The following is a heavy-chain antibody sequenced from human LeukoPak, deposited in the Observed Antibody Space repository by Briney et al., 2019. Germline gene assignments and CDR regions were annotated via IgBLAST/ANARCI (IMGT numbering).Heavy chain of an antibody. D-gene: IGHD3-22*01. CDR2: IKHKTDGETT. J-gene: IGHJ4*02. CDR1: GITFSSHA. V-gene: IGHV3-15*01. CDR3: TAGLYDSGGVDQ. Sequence: GGSLRLSCAASGITFSSHAMSWVRQAPGKGLEWVGRIKHKTDGETTDYAAPVKGRFTISRDDSKNTLYLQMNSLKTEDTAVYYCTAGLYDSGGVDQWGQGALVTVSS.